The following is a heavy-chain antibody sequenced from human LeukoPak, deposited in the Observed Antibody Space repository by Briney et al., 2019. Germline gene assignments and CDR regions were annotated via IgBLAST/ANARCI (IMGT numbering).Heavy chain of an antibody. CDR2: ISGSGGST. V-gene: IGHV3-23*01. Sequence: PGGTLRLSCAASGFTFSSYSMCWVRQAPGKGLEWVGVISGSGGSTYYADYVKGRFTISRDNSKNTLYLQMNSLRAEDTAVYYCAKDQRAVAMVPGGGDAFDIWGQGTMVTVSS. CDR1: GFTFSSYS. CDR3: AKDQRAVAMVPGGGDAFDI. D-gene: IGHD6-19*01. J-gene: IGHJ3*02.